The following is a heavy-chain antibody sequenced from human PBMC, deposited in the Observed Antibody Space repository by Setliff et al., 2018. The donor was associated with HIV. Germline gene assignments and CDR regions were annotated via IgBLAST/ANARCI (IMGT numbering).Heavy chain of an antibody. CDR1: GYTFTRNA. D-gene: IGHD4-17*01. Sequence: ASVKVSCKASGYTFTRNAMHWVRQAPGQRLEWMGWINTVNGNTKYSQKFQGRVTITRDTSASTVYMELSSLRSGDTAVYYCARDLNYGDYPHWFDPWGQGTLVTVSS. V-gene: IGHV1-3*04. CDR2: INTVNGNT. CDR3: ARDLNYGDYPHWFDP. J-gene: IGHJ5*02.